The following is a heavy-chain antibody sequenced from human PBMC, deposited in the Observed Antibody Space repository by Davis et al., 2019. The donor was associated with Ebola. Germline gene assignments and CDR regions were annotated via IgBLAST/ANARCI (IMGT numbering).Heavy chain of an antibody. Sequence: GSLRLSCTLSPFSFSSSSYYWGWIRQPPGKGLEWIGSIYYSGSTYYNPSLKSRVTISVDTSKNQFSLKLSSVTAADTAVYYCVATTVTTIYYYGMEEWGKGT. V-gene: IGHV4-39*01. CDR3: VATTVTTIYYYGMEE. CDR1: PFSFSSSSYY. D-gene: IGHD4-17*01. CDR2: IYYSGST. J-gene: IGHJ6*04.